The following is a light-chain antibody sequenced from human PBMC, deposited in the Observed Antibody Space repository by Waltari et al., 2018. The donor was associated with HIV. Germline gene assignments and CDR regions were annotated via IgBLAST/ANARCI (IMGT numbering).Light chain of an antibody. J-gene: IGLJ3*02. CDR3: QVWDSGSEPPVL. CDR2: DDV. V-gene: IGLV3-21*02. Sequence: SYVLTQHPSVSVAPGQTARNTCGGNNLRTKSLHCYQQKPGQAPVLVVFDDVDRPSGIPERFSGSNSGNMATLTISRVEAGDEADYYCQVWDSGSEPPVLFGGGTKLTVL. CDR1: NLRTKS.